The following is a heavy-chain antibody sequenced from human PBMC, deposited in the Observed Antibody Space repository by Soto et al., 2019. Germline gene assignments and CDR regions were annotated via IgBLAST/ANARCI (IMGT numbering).Heavy chain of an antibody. V-gene: IGHV4-59*01. CDR3: ARSYSGYSGSNWFDP. CDR2: IYYSGST. Sequence: SETLSLTCTVSGGSISSYYWSWIRQPPGKGLEWIGYIYYSGSTNYNPSLKSRVTISVDTSENQFSLKLSSVTAADTAVYYCARSYSGYSGSNWFDPWGQGTLVTVSS. D-gene: IGHD5-12*01. J-gene: IGHJ5*02. CDR1: GGSISSYY.